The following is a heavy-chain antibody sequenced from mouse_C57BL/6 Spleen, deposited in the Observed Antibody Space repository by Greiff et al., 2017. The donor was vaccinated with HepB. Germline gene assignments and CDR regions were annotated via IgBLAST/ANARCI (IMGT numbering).Heavy chain of an antibody. Sequence: QVQLKQSGPGLVQPSQSLSITCTVSGFSLTSYGVHWVRQSPGKGLEWLGVIWRGGSTDYNAAFMSRLSITKDNSKSHVFFKMNTLQADDTAIYYCAKNTHGSSYVLMDYWGQGTSVTVSS. V-gene: IGHV2-5*01. CDR1: GFSLTSYG. D-gene: IGHD1-1*01. J-gene: IGHJ4*01. CDR2: IWRGGST. CDR3: AKNTHGSSYVLMDY.